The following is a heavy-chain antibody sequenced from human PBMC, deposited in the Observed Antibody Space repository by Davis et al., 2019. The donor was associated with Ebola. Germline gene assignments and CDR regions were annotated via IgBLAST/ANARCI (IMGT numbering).Heavy chain of an antibody. CDR3: ARDATPDCSGGSCYSEDI. CDR1: GFTFNSYA. CDR2: ISGSGGST. Sequence: GESLKISCAASGFTFNSYAMNWVRQAPGKGLEWVSAISGSGGSTYYADSVKGRFTISRDNSKNTLYLQMNSLGAEDTAVYYCARDATPDCSGGSCYSEDIWGQGTMVTVSS. J-gene: IGHJ3*02. D-gene: IGHD2-15*01. V-gene: IGHV3-23*01.